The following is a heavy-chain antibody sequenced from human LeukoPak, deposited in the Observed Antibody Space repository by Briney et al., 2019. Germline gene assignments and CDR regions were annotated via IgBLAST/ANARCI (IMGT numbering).Heavy chain of an antibody. CDR1: GFTFSSYA. CDR2: ISGSGGST. CDR3: ARGKRGIDY. D-gene: IGHD6-13*01. V-gene: IGHV3-23*01. J-gene: IGHJ4*02. Sequence: GGSLRLSCAASGFTFSSYAMSWVRQAPGKGLEWVSAISGSGGSTYYADSVKGRFTISRDNAKNSLYLQMNSLRAEDTAVYYCARGKRGIDYWGQGTLVTVSS.